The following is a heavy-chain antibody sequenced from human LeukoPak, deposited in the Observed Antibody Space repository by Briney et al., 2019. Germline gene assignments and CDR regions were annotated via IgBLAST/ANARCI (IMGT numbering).Heavy chain of an antibody. CDR1: GFTFSSYV. V-gene: IGHV3-48*03. J-gene: IGHJ4*02. CDR3: ARADY. CDR2: ISSSGTTI. Sequence: GGSLRLSCVASGFTFSSYVMNWVRRAPGKGLEWVSYISSSGTTIYYADSVKGRFTTSRDNAKNSLYLQMNSLRPEDTAVYYCARADYWGQGALVTVSS.